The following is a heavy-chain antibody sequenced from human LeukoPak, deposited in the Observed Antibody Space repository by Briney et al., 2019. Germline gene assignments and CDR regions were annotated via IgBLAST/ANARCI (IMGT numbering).Heavy chain of an antibody. Sequence: GRSLRLSCAASGFTFSSYGMHWVRQAPGKGLEWVAVISYDGSNKYYADSVKGRFTISRDNAKNSLYLQMNSLRAEDTAVYYCARGTRITMVRGVSLNYGMDVWGKGTTVTVSS. J-gene: IGHJ6*04. V-gene: IGHV3-30*03. D-gene: IGHD3-10*01. CDR2: ISYDGSNK. CDR1: GFTFSSYG. CDR3: ARGTRITMVRGVSLNYGMDV.